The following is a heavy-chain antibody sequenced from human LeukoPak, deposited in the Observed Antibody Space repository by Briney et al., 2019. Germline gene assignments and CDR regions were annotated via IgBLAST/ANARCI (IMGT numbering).Heavy chain of an antibody. CDR3: AKGGKWDVTPFDY. Sequence: PGGSLRLSCAASGFTFSSYAMHWVRQAPGKGLEWAAVISYDGSNKYYADSVKGRFTISRDNSKNTLYLQVNSLRAEDTAVYYCAKGGKWDVTPFDYWGQGTLVTVSS. D-gene: IGHD1-26*01. CDR2: ISYDGSNK. J-gene: IGHJ4*02. CDR1: GFTFSSYA. V-gene: IGHV3-30-3*01.